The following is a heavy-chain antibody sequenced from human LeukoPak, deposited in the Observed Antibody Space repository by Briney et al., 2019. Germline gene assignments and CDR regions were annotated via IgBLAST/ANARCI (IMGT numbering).Heavy chain of an antibody. CDR3: ARHSGPDYYYDSSGYIWFDP. CDR2: IIPIFGTA. J-gene: IGHJ5*02. V-gene: IGHV1-69*13. D-gene: IGHD3-22*01. CDR1: GGTFISYA. Sequence: ASVKVSCKASGGTFISYAISWVRQAPGQGLEWMGGIIPIFGTANYAQKFQGRVTITADESTSTAYMELSSLRSEDTAVYYCARHSGPDYYYDSSGYIWFDPWGQGTLVTVSS.